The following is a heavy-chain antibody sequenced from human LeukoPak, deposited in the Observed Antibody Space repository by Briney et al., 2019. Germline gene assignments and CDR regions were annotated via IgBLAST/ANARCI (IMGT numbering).Heavy chain of an antibody. J-gene: IGHJ4*02. Sequence: GRSLRLSCAASGFTFSSYGMHWVRQAPGKGLEWVAVIWYDGSNKYYADSVKGRFTISRDNSKNTLYLQMNSLRAEDTAVYYCVRDYDILTGSLDYWGQGTLVTVSS. CDR2: IWYDGSNK. CDR3: VRDYDILTGSLDY. D-gene: IGHD3-9*01. V-gene: IGHV3-33*01. CDR1: GFTFSSYG.